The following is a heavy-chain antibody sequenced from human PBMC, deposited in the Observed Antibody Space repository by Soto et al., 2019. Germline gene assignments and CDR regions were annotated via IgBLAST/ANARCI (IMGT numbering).Heavy chain of an antibody. Sequence: PGGSLRLSCAASGFTFSDSYMSWIRQAPGKGLEWISYITFSGNTVYYADSLKGRFTIYRDNAKNSLYLQMNRLRAEDTAVYYCARVSWREKYGMDVWGQGTTATVSS. CDR1: GFTFSDSY. J-gene: IGHJ6*02. V-gene: IGHV3-11*01. CDR2: ITFSGNTV. CDR3: ARVSWREKYGMDV.